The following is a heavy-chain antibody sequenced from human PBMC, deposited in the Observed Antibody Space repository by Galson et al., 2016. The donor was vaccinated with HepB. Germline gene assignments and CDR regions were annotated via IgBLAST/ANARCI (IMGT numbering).Heavy chain of an antibody. Sequence: SLRLSCAASGFTFSSYAMHWVRQAPGKGLEWVAVISYDGSNKYYADSVKGRFTISRDNSKNTLYLQMNSLRAEDTAVYYCAREVVPAANGYYYYCGMDVWGRGTLVTVSS. D-gene: IGHD2-2*01. CDR2: ISYDGSNK. CDR3: AREVVPAANGYYYYCGMDV. J-gene: IGHJ6*02. CDR1: GFTFSSYA. V-gene: IGHV3-30-3*01.